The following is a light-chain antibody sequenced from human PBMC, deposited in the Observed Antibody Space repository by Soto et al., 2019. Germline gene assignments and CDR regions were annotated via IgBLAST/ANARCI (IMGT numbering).Light chain of an antibody. CDR3: QQRSNWPPFT. Sequence: EIVFTQSAGTLSLSPVERAALSCRASQSVSNYLAWYQQKPGQAPRLLIYDASNRATDIPARFSGSGSGTDFTLTISSLGPEDFAVYYCQQRSNWPPFTFGQGTRLEIK. V-gene: IGKV3-11*01. CDR1: QSVSNY. J-gene: IGKJ5*01. CDR2: DAS.